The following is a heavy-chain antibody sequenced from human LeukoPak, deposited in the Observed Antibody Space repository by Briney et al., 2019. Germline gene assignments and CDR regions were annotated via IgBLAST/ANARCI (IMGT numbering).Heavy chain of an antibody. J-gene: IGHJ6*03. CDR1: GYTFTGYY. V-gene: IGHV1-2*02. CDR2: INPNSGGT. Sequence: ASVKVSCKASGYTFTGYYMHWVRQAPGQGLEWMGWINPNSGGTNYAQKFQGRVTMTRDTSISTAYMELSRLRSDDTAVYYCARDPPYYYYYYYMDVWGKGTTVTVSS. CDR3: ARDPPYYYYYYYMDV.